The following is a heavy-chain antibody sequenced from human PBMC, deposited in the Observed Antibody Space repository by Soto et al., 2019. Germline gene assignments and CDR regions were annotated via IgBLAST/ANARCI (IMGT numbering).Heavy chain of an antibody. CDR1: GFTFSSYW. CDR2: INSDGSST. V-gene: IGHV3-74*01. Sequence: EVQLVESGGGLVQPGGSLRLSCAASGFTFSSYWMHWVRQAPGTGLVWVSRINSDGSSTSYADSVKGRFTISRDNAKNTLYLQMNSLRAEDTAMYYCVRTSLVVAAATREDYWGQGTLVTVSS. J-gene: IGHJ4*02. CDR3: VRTSLVVAAATREDY. D-gene: IGHD2-15*01.